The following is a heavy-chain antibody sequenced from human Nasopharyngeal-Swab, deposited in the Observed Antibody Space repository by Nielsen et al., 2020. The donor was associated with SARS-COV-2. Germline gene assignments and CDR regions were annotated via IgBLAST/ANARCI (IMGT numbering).Heavy chain of an antibody. Sequence: SETLSLTCTVSGASISSDYWTWIRQPPGKTLEWIGHISYTGSTSYNPSLRSQVTISLDRSKNQISLNLSSVTAADTAVYYCARDTTGWFQSGMDVWGQGTTVIVSS. CDR3: ARDTTGWFQSGMDV. CDR1: GASISSDY. J-gene: IGHJ6*02. D-gene: IGHD6-19*01. V-gene: IGHV4-59*01. CDR2: ISYTGST.